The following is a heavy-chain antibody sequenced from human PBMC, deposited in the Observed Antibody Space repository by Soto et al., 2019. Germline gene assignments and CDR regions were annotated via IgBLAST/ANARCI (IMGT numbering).Heavy chain of an antibody. Sequence: SETLSLTCTVSGGPISSSSYYWGWIRQPPGKGLEWIGSIYYSGSTYYNPSLKSRVTISVDTSNNQFSLKLSSVTAADTAVYYCAREADDCWSGYPLRPRRFGMDGWGKGTTVAVAS. D-gene: IGHD3-3*01. CDR1: GGPISSSSYY. CDR3: AREADDCWSGYPLRPRRFGMDG. CDR2: IYYSGST. J-gene: IGHJ6*04. V-gene: IGHV4-39*02.